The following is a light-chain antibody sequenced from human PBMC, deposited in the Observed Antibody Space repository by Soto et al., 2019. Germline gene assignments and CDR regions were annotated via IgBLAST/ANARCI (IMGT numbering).Light chain of an antibody. Sequence: EVELTQSPDILSVSPGETATLSCRASQSVRSNLAWYQQKPGQAPRLLIYGASTRATGIPARFSGSGSGTDFTLTISSLQAEDVAVYYCQQYYTTRWTFGQGTKVEIK. CDR1: QSVRSN. J-gene: IGKJ1*01. V-gene: IGKV3-15*01. CDR2: GAS. CDR3: QQYYTTRWT.